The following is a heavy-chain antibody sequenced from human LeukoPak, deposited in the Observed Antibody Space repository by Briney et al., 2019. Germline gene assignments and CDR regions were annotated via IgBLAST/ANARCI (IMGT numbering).Heavy chain of an antibody. CDR3: AKDSDYDYIWGSYRQIDY. D-gene: IGHD3-16*02. CDR2: ISGSGDTT. Sequence: GGSLRLSCAASGFTFSNYAMSWVRQAPGKGLEWVAAISGSGDTTFYADSVKGRFTISRDNSKNTLYLQMNSLGDEDTVLYYCAKDSDYDYIWGSYRQIDYWGQGTLVTVSS. J-gene: IGHJ4*02. V-gene: IGHV3-23*01. CDR1: GFTFSNYA.